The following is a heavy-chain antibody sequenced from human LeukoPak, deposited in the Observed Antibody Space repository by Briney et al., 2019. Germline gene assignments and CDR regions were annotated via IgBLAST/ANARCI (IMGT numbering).Heavy chain of an antibody. CDR1: GFTFSSYA. J-gene: IGHJ4*02. V-gene: IGHV3-30*04. D-gene: IGHD2-2*01. CDR3: ARVNAPAQGKIALNFDY. CDR2: ISYDGSNK. Sequence: GGSLRLSCAASGFTFSSYAVHWVRQAPGKGREWVAVISYDGSNKYYADSVKGRFTISRDNSKNTLYLQMNSLRAEDTAVYYCARVNAPAQGKIALNFDYWGQGTLVSVSS.